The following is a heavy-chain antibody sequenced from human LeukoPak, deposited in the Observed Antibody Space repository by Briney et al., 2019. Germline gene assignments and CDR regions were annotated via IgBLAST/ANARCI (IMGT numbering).Heavy chain of an antibody. CDR2: INPSGGGT. D-gene: IGHD5-24*01. J-gene: IGHJ4*02. CDR3: ARGRASDRAGLI. Sequence: ASVKVSCKASGGTFSSYAISWVRQAPGQGLEWMGIINPSGGGTSYAQKFQGRVTMTRDTSTSTVYMELSSLRSEDTAVYYCARGRASDRAGLIWGQGTLVTVSS. CDR1: GGTFSSYA. V-gene: IGHV1-46*01.